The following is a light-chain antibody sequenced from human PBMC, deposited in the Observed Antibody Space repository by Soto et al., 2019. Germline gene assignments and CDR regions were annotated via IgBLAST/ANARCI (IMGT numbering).Light chain of an antibody. Sequence: IVLTQSPGPLPLSPVGRSTLSFKSNQSISSSYLAWYRKKPGQAHRLLIYGPSSRATGIPDRFSGSGSGTDFTLTISSLEPEDFEIYYCQQRSNWPLITFGQGTRLEIK. J-gene: IGKJ5*01. CDR1: QSISSSY. V-gene: IGKV3D-20*02. CDR3: QQRSNWPLIT. CDR2: GPS.